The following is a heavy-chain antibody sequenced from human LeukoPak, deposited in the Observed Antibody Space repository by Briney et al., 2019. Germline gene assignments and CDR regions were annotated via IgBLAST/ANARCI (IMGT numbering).Heavy chain of an antibody. V-gene: IGHV1-69*04. CDR3: ARVGGGYDYYFDY. CDR1: GGTFSSYA. CDR2: IIPILGIA. Sequence: ASVKVSCKASGGTFSSYAISWVRQAPGQGLEWMGRIIPILGIANYAQKFQGRVTITADKSTSTAYMELSSLRSEDTAVYYCARVGGGYDYYFDYWGQGTLVTVSS. J-gene: IGHJ4*02. D-gene: IGHD5-12*01.